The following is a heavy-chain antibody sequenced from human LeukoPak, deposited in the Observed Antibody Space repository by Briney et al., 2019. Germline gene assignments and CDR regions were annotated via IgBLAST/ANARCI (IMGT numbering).Heavy chain of an antibody. CDR1: GASMSNYY. D-gene: IGHD3-10*01. Sequence: SETLSLTCNVSGASMSNYYWVWIRQPPGKGLEWIGNIFYSGSTYYGPSLKSRLTISLDTSGNQFSLKLNSVTAADTAVYYCAKSNGYGLIDIWGQGTMVTVSS. CDR3: AKSNGYGLIDI. CDR2: IFYSGST. J-gene: IGHJ3*02. V-gene: IGHV4-59*12.